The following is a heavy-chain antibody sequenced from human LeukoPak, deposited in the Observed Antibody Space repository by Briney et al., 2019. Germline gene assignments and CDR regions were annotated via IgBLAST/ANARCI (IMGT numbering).Heavy chain of an antibody. CDR1: GGSISSYY. CDR3: ARDTGYSGYDSTFDY. D-gene: IGHD5-12*01. CDR2: IYTSGST. J-gene: IGHJ4*02. V-gene: IGHV4-4*07. Sequence: SETLSLTCTVSGGSISSYYWSWIRQPAGKGLEWIGRIYTSGSTNYNPSLKSRVTMSVDTSKNQFSLKLSSVTAADTAVYYCARDTGYSGYDSTFDYWGQGTLVTVSS.